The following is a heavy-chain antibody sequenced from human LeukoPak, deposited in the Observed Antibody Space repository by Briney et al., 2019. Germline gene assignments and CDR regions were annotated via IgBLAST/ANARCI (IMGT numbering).Heavy chain of an antibody. CDR3: ARCWLYCSGGSCYLDAFDI. V-gene: IGHV3-53*01. D-gene: IGHD2-15*01. CDR2: IYSGGST. Sequence: PGGSLRLSCAASGFTVSSNCMSWVRQAPGKGLEWVSVIYSGGSTYYADSVKGRFTISRDNSKNTLYLQMNSLRAEDTAVYYCARCWLYCSGGSCYLDAFDIWGQGTMVTVSS. CDR1: GFTVSSNC. J-gene: IGHJ3*02.